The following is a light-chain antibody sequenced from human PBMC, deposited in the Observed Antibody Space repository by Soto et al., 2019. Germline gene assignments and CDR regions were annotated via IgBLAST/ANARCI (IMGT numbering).Light chain of an antibody. Sequence: DIQMTQSPSTLSASVGDRVTITCRASQSISSWLAWYQQKPGKAPKLLIYDASSLESGVPSRFSGRGSWTEFTLTISSLQPDDSATYYCQQYNSYSPTFGQGTKVEIK. V-gene: IGKV1-5*01. CDR2: DAS. CDR1: QSISSW. J-gene: IGKJ1*01. CDR3: QQYNSYSPT.